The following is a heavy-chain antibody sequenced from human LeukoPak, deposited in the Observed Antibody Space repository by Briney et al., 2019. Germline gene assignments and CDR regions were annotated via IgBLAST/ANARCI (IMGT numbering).Heavy chain of an antibody. CDR1: GFTFSSYA. Sequence: SGGSLRLSCAASGFTFSSYAMSWVRQAPGKGLEWVSAISGSGGSTHYADSVKGRFTISRDNSKNMLYLQMNSLRAEDTAVYYCAKDRVPNLYYYGSGSQEPIDYWGQGTLVTVSS. D-gene: IGHD3-10*01. V-gene: IGHV3-23*01. CDR3: AKDRVPNLYYYGSGSQEPIDY. J-gene: IGHJ4*02. CDR2: ISGSGGST.